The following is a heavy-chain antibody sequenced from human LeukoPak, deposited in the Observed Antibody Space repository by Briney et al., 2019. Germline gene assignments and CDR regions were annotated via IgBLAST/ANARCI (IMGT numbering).Heavy chain of an antibody. CDR3: ARGGDGYNFSFDY. J-gene: IGHJ4*02. D-gene: IGHD5-24*01. CDR2: IYSGGTT. V-gene: IGHV3-66*01. CDR1: GITVSSNY. Sequence: PGGSLRLSCAASGITVSSNYMSWVRQAPGKGLEWVSVIYSGGTTYYAESVKGRFIISRDNSKNTLYLQMNSLRAEDTAVYYCARGGDGYNFSFDYWGQGTLVTVSS.